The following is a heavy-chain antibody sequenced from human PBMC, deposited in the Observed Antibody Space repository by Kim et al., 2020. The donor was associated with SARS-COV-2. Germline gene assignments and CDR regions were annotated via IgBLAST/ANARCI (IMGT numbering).Heavy chain of an antibody. CDR1: GFTFSSYG. Sequence: GGSLRLSCAASGFTFSSYGMNWVRQAPGKGLEWVSSISSSSSYIYYADSVKGRFTISRDNAKNSLYLQMNSLRAEDTAVYYCARDIPPPRRGGYYYDMDFGRQGTTSPSP. D-gene: IGHD2-2*02. J-gene: IGHJ6*02. CDR3: ARDIPPPRRGGYYYDMDF. V-gene: IGHV3-21*01. CDR2: ISSSSSYI.